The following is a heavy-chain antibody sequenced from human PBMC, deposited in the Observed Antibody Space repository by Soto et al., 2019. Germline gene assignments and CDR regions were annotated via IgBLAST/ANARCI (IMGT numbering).Heavy chain of an antibody. V-gene: IGHV1-2*04. CDR2: INPNSGGP. Sequence: QVQLVQSGAEVKKPGASVKVSCKASGYTFTGYYMHWVRQAPGHGLEWMGWINPNSGGPNYAQKFQGWVTTTRDTSISTHYIELSRLRSDDTAVYYCARSYYDYIWGIHGYYFDYWGQGTLVTVSS. CDR1: GYTFTGYY. CDR3: ARSYYDYIWGIHGYYFDY. D-gene: IGHD3-16*01. J-gene: IGHJ4*02.